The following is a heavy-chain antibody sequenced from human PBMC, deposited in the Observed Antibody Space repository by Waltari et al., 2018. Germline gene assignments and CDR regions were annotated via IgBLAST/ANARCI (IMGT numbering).Heavy chain of an antibody. Sequence: QVHLQESGPGLAKPSETLSLICTVSGGSMTGPYWSWIRQSPGKGLEWIGYIYDSGSTNYNPSLKSRLTISIDTSKNQFSLNLSSLTMSDTATYYCTRGLISGSPTPFAFWGQGTPVTVSS. CDR2: IYDSGST. CDR3: TRGLISGSPTPFAF. V-gene: IGHV4-59*11. D-gene: IGHD1-26*01. CDR1: GGSMTGPY. J-gene: IGHJ4*02.